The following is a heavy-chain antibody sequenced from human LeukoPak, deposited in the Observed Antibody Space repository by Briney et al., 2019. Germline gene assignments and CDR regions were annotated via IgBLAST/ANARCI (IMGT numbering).Heavy chain of an antibody. J-gene: IGHJ4*02. Sequence: PSETLSLTCTVSGGSISSYYWSWIRQPPGQGLEWIGSIYYSGSTNYNPSLKSRLTISLDTSKNQFSLKLSSVTAADTAVYYCARSSNWDRDFDYWGQGTLVTVSS. CDR3: ARSSNWDRDFDY. D-gene: IGHD6-13*01. CDR1: GGSISSYY. CDR2: IYYSGST. V-gene: IGHV4-59*01.